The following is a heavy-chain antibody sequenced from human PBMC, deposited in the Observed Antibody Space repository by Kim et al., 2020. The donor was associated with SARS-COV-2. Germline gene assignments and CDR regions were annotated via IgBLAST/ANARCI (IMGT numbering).Heavy chain of an antibody. CDR3: ARDGGYSGYDDYYFDY. Sequence: GKGRFTNSRDNSKNTLYLQMNSLRAEDTAVYYCARDGGYSGYDDYYFDYWGQGTLVTVSS. V-gene: IGHV3-30*07. D-gene: IGHD5-12*01. J-gene: IGHJ4*02.